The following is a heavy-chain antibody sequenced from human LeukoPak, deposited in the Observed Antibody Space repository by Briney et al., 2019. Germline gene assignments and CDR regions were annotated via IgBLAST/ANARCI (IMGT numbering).Heavy chain of an antibody. J-gene: IGHJ5*02. Sequence: GGSLRLSCAASGFTFSSYAMHWVRQAPGKGLEWVAVISYDGSNKYYADSVKGRFTISRDNSKNTLYLQMNSLRAEDTAVYYCAREVMTTVTGSWFDPWGQGTLVTVSS. CDR3: AREVMTTVTGSWFDP. CDR1: GFTFSSYA. V-gene: IGHV3-30*04. D-gene: IGHD4-17*01. CDR2: ISYDGSNK.